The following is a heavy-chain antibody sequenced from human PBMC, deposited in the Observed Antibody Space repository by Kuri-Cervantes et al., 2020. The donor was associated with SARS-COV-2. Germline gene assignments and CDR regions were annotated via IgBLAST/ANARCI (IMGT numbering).Heavy chain of an antibody. CDR3: ARSNSGSYYRGIDY. V-gene: IGHV3-66*02. Sequence: GGSLRLSCAASGFTVSSNYMSWVRQAPGKGLEWVSVIYSGGSTYYADSVKGRFTISRDNSKNTLYLQMNSLRAEDTAVYYCARSNSGSYYRGIDYWGQGTLVTVSS. J-gene: IGHJ4*02. D-gene: IGHD1-26*01. CDR2: IYSGGST. CDR1: GFTVSSNY.